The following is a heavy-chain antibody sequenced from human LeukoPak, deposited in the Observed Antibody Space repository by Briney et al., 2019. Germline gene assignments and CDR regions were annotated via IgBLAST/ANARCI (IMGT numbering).Heavy chain of an antibody. Sequence: GGSLRLSCAASGFTVSSNYMSWVRQAPGKGLEWVSVIYSGGSTYYADSVKGRFTISRDNSKNTLYLQMNSLRAEDTAVYYCARDKTILWFGETRSRYYYYMDVWGKGTTVTVSS. D-gene: IGHD3-10*01. CDR2: IYSGGST. CDR3: ARDKTILWFGETRSRYYYYMDV. CDR1: GFTVSSNY. J-gene: IGHJ6*03. V-gene: IGHV3-66*02.